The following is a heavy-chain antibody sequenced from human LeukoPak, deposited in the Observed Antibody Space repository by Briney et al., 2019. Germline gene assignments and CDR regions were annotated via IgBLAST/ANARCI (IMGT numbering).Heavy chain of an antibody. V-gene: IGHV3-7*01. CDR2: INQDGSDK. D-gene: IGHD2-15*01. Sequence: GGSLRLSCAASGFSISAYWMSWVRQAPGKGLEWVANINQDGSDKYSVDSVKGRFTISRDNAKNSLYLEMNSLRADDTAAYYCARDLVVVGSSFSYGMDVWGQGTTVTDSS. CDR1: GFSISAYW. J-gene: IGHJ6*02. CDR3: ARDLVVVGSSFSYGMDV.